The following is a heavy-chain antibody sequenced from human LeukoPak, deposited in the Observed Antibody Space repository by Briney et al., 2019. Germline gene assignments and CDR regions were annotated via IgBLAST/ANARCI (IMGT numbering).Heavy chain of an antibody. Sequence: ASVKVSCKASGYTFTSYDIHWVRQATGQGLEWMGWMNPNSGNTGYAQKFQGRVTMTRNTSISTAYMELSSLRSEDTAVYYCARGPPYYDFWSGYYTALDYWGQGTLVTVSS. J-gene: IGHJ4*02. CDR3: ARGPPYYDFWSGYYTALDY. CDR2: MNPNSGNT. CDR1: GYTFTSYD. V-gene: IGHV1-8*01. D-gene: IGHD3-3*01.